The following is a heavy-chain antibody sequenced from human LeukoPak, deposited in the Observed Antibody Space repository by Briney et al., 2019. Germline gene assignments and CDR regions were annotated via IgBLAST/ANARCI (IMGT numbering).Heavy chain of an antibody. CDR1: GFTFDDYA. D-gene: IGHD7-27*01. Sequence: GRSLRLSCAASGFTFDDYAMHWVRQAPGKGLEWVSLISWDGGSTYYADSVKGRFTISRDNSKNSLYLQMNSLRTEDTALYYCAKAITEERGNYYYYYGMDVWGQGTTVTVSS. CDR2: ISWDGGST. CDR3: AKAITEERGNYYYYYGMDV. V-gene: IGHV3-43*01. J-gene: IGHJ6*02.